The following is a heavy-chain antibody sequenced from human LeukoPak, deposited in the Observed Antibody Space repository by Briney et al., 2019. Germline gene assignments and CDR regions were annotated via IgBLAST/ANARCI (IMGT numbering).Heavy chain of an antibody. Sequence: PGGSLRLSCAASGFNFINYWMNWVRQAPGKGLEWVANIKQDGSEKYYVDSVKGRFTISRDNAKNSLYLQMNSLRAEDTALYYCAKDPMTTVTTTAYWGQGTLVTVSS. J-gene: IGHJ4*02. CDR3: AKDPMTTVTTTAY. CDR2: IKQDGSEK. CDR1: GFNFINYW. V-gene: IGHV3-7*03. D-gene: IGHD4-17*01.